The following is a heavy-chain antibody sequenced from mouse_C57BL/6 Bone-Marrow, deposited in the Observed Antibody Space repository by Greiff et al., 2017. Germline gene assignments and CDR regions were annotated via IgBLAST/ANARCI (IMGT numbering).Heavy chain of an antibody. CDR3: TTSYSNYEGCAY. D-gene: IGHD2-5*01. CDR2: IDPENGDT. CDR1: GFNIKDDY. J-gene: IGHJ3*01. V-gene: IGHV14-4*01. Sequence: EVQLQPSWAELVRPGASVKLSCTASGFNIKDDYMPWVKQRPEQGLEWIGWIDPENGDTEYASKFQGKATITADPSSNTASLQLSSLTSEDTAVYYCTTSYSNYEGCAYWGQGTLVTVSA.